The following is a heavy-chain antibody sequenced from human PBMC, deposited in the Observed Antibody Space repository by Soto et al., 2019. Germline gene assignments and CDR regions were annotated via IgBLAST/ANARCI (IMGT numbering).Heavy chain of an antibody. V-gene: IGHV1-46*01. Sequence: GASVKVSCKASGNTFTRYYIHWVRQAPGQGLEWMGIVNPSGGSTSYSQKFQGRVTMTRDTSTTTVYMELSSLRSDDTAVYYCARGPLTDSSGYYYYFDYWGQGTLVTVSS. J-gene: IGHJ4*02. CDR3: ARGPLTDSSGYYYYFDY. D-gene: IGHD3-22*01. CDR2: VNPSGGST. CDR1: GNTFTRYY.